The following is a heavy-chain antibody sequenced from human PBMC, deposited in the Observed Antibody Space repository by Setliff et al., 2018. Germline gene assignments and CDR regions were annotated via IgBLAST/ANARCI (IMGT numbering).Heavy chain of an antibody. CDR2: ISPHTGNT. J-gene: IGHJ4*02. CDR1: GYNFKSYD. Sequence: ASVKVSCKTLGYNFKSYDIIWVRQAPGQGLEWMGWISPHTGNTYYTPKLHGRVTLTTDTSARTAYMELRSLSSDDTAVYYCSRLVRFCTRTACQRLSGGEFWGQGTLVTVSS. D-gene: IGHD2-8*01. V-gene: IGHV1-18*01. CDR3: SRLVRFCTRTACQRLSGGEF.